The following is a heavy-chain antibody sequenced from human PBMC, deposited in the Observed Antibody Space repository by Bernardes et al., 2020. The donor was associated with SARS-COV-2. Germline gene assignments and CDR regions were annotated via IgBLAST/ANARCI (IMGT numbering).Heavy chain of an antibody. D-gene: IGHD2-2*02. J-gene: IGHJ5*02. CDR3: ARVRRCSSTSCYRIGYNWFDP. Sequence: SESLSLTCAVYGWSFSGYYWSWIRQPPGKGLEWIGEINHSGSTNYNPSLKSRVTISVDTSKNQFSLKLSSVTAADTAVYYCARVRRCSSTSCYRIGYNWFDPWGQGTLVTVSS. CDR1: GWSFSGYY. V-gene: IGHV4-34*01. CDR2: INHSGST.